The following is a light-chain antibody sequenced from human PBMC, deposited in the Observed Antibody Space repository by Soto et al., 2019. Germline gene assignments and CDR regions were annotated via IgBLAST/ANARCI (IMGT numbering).Light chain of an antibody. CDR2: YDS. V-gene: IGLV3-21*04. J-gene: IGLJ2*01. Sequence: SYELTQPPSVSVAPGKTARITCGGNNIGSKRVHWYQQKPGQAPVLVIYYDSDRPSGIPERFSGSNSGNTATLTISRVEAGDEADYYCQVWDSSSDRYVVFGGGTKLTVL. CDR1: NIGSKR. CDR3: QVWDSSSDRYVV.